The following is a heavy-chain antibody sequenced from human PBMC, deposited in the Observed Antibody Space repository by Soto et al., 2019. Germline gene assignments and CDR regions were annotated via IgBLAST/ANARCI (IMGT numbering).Heavy chain of an antibody. CDR3: ARDRVGYCSSTSCYSEYYYYYYGMDV. CDR1: GGTFGSYA. CDR2: IIPIFGTA. V-gene: IGHV1-69*06. J-gene: IGHJ6*02. Sequence: SVKVSCKASGGTFGSYAISWVRQAPGQGLEWMGGIIPIFGTANYAQKFQGRVTITADKSTSTAYMELSSLRSEDTAVYYCARDRVGYCSSTSCYSEYYYYYYGMDVWGQGTTVTVSS. D-gene: IGHD2-2*01.